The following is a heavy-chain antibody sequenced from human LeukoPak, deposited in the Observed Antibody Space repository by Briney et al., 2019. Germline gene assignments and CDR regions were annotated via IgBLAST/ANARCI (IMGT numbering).Heavy chain of an antibody. CDR2: IKPDGSEE. Sequence: HPGGSLRLSCAASGFTFNSYWMSWVRQAPGKGLEWVANIKPDGSEEYHVDSLRGRFTISRDNRKNSLYLQMNSLGAEDTAVYYCARRVAVIAIGYHFDYWGQGTLVTVSS. V-gene: IGHV3-7*01. CDR1: GFTFNSYW. D-gene: IGHD2-21*01. J-gene: IGHJ4*02. CDR3: ARRVAVIAIGYHFDY.